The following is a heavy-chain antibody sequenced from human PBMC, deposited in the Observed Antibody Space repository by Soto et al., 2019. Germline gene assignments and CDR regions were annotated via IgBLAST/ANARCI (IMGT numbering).Heavy chain of an antibody. CDR3: AREGDWVTAYAFDL. CDR1: GFTFSSYW. Sequence: EVQLVESGGGLVQPGGSLRLSCAASGFTFSSYWMHWVRQVPGKGLMGISRIFSDGSHTNYADSVQGRFTISRDNAKNTLYLQMHNLSPEDTAVYYCAREGDWVTAYAFDLWGQGTMVTVSS. V-gene: IGHV3-74*01. D-gene: IGHD2-21*02. CDR2: IFSDGSHT. J-gene: IGHJ3*01.